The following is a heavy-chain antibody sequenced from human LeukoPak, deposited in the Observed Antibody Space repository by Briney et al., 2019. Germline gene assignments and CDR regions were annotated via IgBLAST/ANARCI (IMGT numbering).Heavy chain of an antibody. CDR2: IYHSGST. CDR3: ARGRGSANGDYYYYYMDV. CDR1: GYSISSGYY. D-gene: IGHD1-1*01. Sequence: SETLSLTCTVSGYSISSGYYWGWIRQPPGKGLEWIGSIYHSGSTYYNPSLKSRVTISVDTSKNQFSLKLSSVTAADTAVYYCARGRGSANGDYYYYYMDVWGKGTTVTISS. J-gene: IGHJ6*03. V-gene: IGHV4-38-2*02.